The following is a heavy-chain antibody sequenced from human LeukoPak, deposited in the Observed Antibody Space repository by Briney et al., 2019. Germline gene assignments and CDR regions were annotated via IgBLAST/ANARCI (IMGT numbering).Heavy chain of an antibody. Sequence: GGSVKVSCKASGYTFTSYDINWVRQATGQGLEWMGWMNPNRGNTGYAQKFQGRVTMTRNTSISTAYMELSSLRSEDTAVYDCARGRRDCSSTSCYTFDYWGQGTLVTVSS. CDR1: GYTFTSYD. J-gene: IGHJ4*02. D-gene: IGHD2-2*02. CDR3: ARGRRDCSSTSCYTFDY. V-gene: IGHV1-8*01. CDR2: MNPNRGNT.